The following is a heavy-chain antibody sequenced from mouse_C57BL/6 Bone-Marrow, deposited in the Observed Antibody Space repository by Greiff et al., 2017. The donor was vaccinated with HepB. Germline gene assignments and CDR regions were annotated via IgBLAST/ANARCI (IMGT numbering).Heavy chain of an antibody. CDR1: GFTFSDYG. CDR2: ISSGSSTI. J-gene: IGHJ3*01. CDR3: ARPMIRAWFAY. V-gene: IGHV5-17*01. Sequence: EVMLVESGGGLVKPGGSLKLSCAASGFTFSDYGMHWVRQAPEKGLEWVAYISSGSSTIYYADTVKGRFTISRDNAKNTLFLQMTSLRSEDTAIYYCARPMIRAWFAYWGQGTLVTVSA. D-gene: IGHD2-4*01.